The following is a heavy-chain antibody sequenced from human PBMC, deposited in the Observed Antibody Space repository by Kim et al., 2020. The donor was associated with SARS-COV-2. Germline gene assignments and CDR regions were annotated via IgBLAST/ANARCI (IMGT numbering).Heavy chain of an antibody. CDR1: GFTFSDHY. V-gene: IGHV3-72*01. CDR2: VRNKGRSFST. CDR3: ARGTAAPGYNHYDMDV. Sequence: GGSLRLSCVGSGFTFSDHYMDWVRQAPGKGLEWIARVRNKGRSFSTEYAASVKGRFVISRDDSKNSVYLHMSSLENEDTAVYYCARGTAAPGYNHYDMDVWGQGTTGTVFS. J-gene: IGHJ6*02. D-gene: IGHD6-25*01.